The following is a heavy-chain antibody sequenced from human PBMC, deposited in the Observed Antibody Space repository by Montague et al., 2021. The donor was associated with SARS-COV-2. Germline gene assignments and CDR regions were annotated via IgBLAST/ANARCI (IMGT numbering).Heavy chain of an antibody. CDR3: ARLKRYFDSSGSPSAFDF. J-gene: IGHJ3*01. CDR2: IYYTGNT. D-gene: IGHD3-22*01. Sequence: SETLSLTCTVSGGSITNNIDYWAWIRQPPGKGLEWFGSIYYTGNTXHNPSLKSRVTISVVTSKNHFTLKLSSVTAAETAVYYCARLKRYFDSSGSPSAFDFWGQGTKVTVSS. V-gene: IGHV4-39*02. CDR1: GGSITNNIDY.